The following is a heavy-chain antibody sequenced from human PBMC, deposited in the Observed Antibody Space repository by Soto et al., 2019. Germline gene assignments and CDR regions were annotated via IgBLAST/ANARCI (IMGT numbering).Heavy chain of an antibody. J-gene: IGHJ4*02. D-gene: IGHD2-21*01. Sequence: EVQLVESGGGLVQPGGSLRLSCATSGFTVSSNYMSWVRQAPGKGLEWVSVIYSGGSTYYADSVKCRFTISRDNSKNTLYLQMNSLRAEDTAVYYCARDTLATNSDYWGQGTLVTVSS. CDR2: IYSGGST. V-gene: IGHV3-66*01. CDR1: GFTVSSNY. CDR3: ARDTLATNSDY.